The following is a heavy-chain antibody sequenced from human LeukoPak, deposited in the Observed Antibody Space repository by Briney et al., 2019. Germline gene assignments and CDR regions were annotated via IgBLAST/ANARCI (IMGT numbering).Heavy chain of an antibody. CDR3: AREENCSGGSCYFDY. CDR2: IYYIGTT. CDR1: GGSISSYY. D-gene: IGHD2-15*01. Sequence: PSETLSLTCTVSGGSISSYYWSWIRQPPGKGLEWIGYIYYIGTTNYNPSLKSRVTISVDTSKNQFSLKLSSATAADTAVYYCAREENCSGGSCYFDYWGQGTLVTVSS. J-gene: IGHJ4*02. V-gene: IGHV4-59*01.